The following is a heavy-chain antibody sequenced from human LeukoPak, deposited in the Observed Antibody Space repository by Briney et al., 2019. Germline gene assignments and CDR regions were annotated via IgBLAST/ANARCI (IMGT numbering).Heavy chain of an antibody. V-gene: IGHV6-1*01. Sequence: SQTLSLTCAISGDSVSSNSVAWNWIRQSPSRGLEWLGRTYYRSKWYNEYAVSVKSRITIDPDTSKNQFSLQLNSVTPEDTGLYYCARGQNFAFDMWGEGTMVTVSS. D-gene: IGHD1-7*01. J-gene: IGHJ3*02. CDR1: GDSVSSNSVA. CDR2: TYYRSKWYN. CDR3: ARGQNFAFDM.